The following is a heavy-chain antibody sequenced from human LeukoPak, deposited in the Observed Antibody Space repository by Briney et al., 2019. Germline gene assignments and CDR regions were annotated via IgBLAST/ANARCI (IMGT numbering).Heavy chain of an antibody. CDR2: IKQDGSEK. V-gene: IGHV3-7*04. CDR3: ARGWGYDSSGYFYYFDY. CDR1: GFTFSSYS. D-gene: IGHD3-22*01. Sequence: GGSLRLSCAASGFTFSSYSMNWVRQAPGKGLEWVANIKQDGSEKYYVDSVKGRFTISRDNAKNSLYLQMNSLRAEDTAVYYCARGWGYDSSGYFYYFDYWGQGTLVTVSS. J-gene: IGHJ4*02.